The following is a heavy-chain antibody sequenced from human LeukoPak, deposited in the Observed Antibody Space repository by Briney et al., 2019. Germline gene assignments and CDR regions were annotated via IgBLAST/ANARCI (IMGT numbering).Heavy chain of an antibody. CDR3: ARQKCTSTSCLTKNAFDI. D-gene: IGHD2-2*01. V-gene: IGHV4-4*07. CDR1: GGSISSVY. J-gene: IGHJ3*02. Sequence: PSETLSLTCTVSGGSISSVYWSWIRQPAGKGLEWIGRIYSSGSTDYNPSLKSRVTISVDTSKNQFSLDLSSVTAADTAVYYCARQKCTSTSCLTKNAFDIWGQGTMVTVSS. CDR2: IYSSGST.